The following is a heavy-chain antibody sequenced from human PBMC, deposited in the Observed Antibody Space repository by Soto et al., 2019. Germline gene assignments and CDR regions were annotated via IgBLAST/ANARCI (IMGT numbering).Heavy chain of an antibody. V-gene: IGHV3-23*01. D-gene: IGHD7-27*01. CDR1: GFTFSSYA. CDR2: ISGSGGST. Sequence: PGGALGLSCSASGFTFSSYAMSWGRPAPGKGLEWVSAISGSGGSTYYADSVKGRFTISRDNSKNTLYLQMNSLRAEDTAVYYCAKAFNWALEMNAFDIWGQGTMVTVSS. CDR3: AKAFNWALEMNAFDI. J-gene: IGHJ3*02.